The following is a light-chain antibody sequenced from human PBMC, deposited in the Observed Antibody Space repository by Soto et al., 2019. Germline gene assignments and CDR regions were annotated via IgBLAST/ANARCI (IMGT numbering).Light chain of an antibody. CDR1: QSIGTY. CDR2: AAS. Sequence: DAQMTQSPSSLSASVGDSVTITCRASQSIGTYLDWYQHKPGKAPNLLIYAASSLQSGVPSRFSGSGSWTDFTLTISSLQPEDFATYYCQESHSTFGQGTKLEIK. CDR3: QESHST. V-gene: IGKV1-39*01. J-gene: IGKJ2*01.